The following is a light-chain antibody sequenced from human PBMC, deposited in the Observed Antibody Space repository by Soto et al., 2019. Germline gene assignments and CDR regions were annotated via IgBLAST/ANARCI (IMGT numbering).Light chain of an antibody. CDR2: AAS. CDR3: QQLNSYPYT. CDR1: QGISWY. Sequence: DIQLTQSPSFLSASVGDRVTITCRSSQGISWYLAWYQQKTGNAPKLLIYAASTFQSGVPSRFSCSGSGTEFTLTSSSLQPEDYATYYCQQLNSYPYTCGQGTKLEIK. V-gene: IGKV1-9*01. J-gene: IGKJ2*01.